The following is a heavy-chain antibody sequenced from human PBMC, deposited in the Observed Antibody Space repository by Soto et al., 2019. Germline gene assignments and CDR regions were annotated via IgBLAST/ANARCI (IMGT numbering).Heavy chain of an antibody. J-gene: IGHJ4*02. V-gene: IGHV4-34*01. Sequence: PSETLSLTCAVYGGSFSGDYWTWIRQSPGKGLEWIGEINDRRSTNYNPSLKSRVTKSRVTISVDTSKKQFYLNLSSVTAADTAVYYCARAVAGTQTLDYWGQGTQVTVSS. CDR1: GGSFSGDY. CDR2: INDRRST. CDR3: ARAVAGTQTLDY. D-gene: IGHD6-19*01.